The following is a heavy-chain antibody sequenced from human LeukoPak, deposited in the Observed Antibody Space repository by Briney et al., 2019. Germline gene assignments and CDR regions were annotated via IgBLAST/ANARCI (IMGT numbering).Heavy chain of an antibody. CDR1: GGSISSGSYY. CDR3: ATLSSGGSFDY. J-gene: IGHJ4*02. Sequence: PSETLSLTCTVSGGSISSGSYYWSWIRQPAGKGLEWIGRIYTSGSTNYNPSLKSRVTISVDKSKNQFSLKLSSVTAADTAVYYCATLSSGGSFDYWGQGTLVTVSS. CDR2: IYTSGST. V-gene: IGHV4-61*02. D-gene: IGHD6-25*01.